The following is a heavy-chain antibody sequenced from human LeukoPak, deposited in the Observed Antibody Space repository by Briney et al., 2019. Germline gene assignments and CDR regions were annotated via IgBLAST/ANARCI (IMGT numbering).Heavy chain of an antibody. CDR2: INHSGST. J-gene: IGHJ3*02. Sequence: SETLSLTCAVYGGSFSGYYWSWIRQPPGKGLEWIGEINHSGSTNYNPSLKSRVTISVDASKNQFSLKPSSVTAADTAVYYCARLSGAVVVPAADDAFDIWGQGTMVTVSS. CDR1: GGSFSGYY. D-gene: IGHD2-2*01. CDR3: ARLSGAVVVPAADDAFDI. V-gene: IGHV4-34*01.